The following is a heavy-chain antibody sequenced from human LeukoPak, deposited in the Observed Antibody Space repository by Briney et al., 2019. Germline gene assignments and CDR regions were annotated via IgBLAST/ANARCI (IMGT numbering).Heavy chain of an antibody. Sequence: TSETLSLTCTVSGGSIRSYYWTWIRQPPGKGLEWIGYMYYTGSTKYDPSLKSRVSISVDTSKNQFSLTLTSVPAADTAVYYCAAVVVSGTPYFDYWGQGTLVTVSS. J-gene: IGHJ4*02. CDR3: AAVVVSGTPYFDY. CDR1: GGSIRSYY. V-gene: IGHV4-59*03. CDR2: MYYTGST. D-gene: IGHD2-21*02.